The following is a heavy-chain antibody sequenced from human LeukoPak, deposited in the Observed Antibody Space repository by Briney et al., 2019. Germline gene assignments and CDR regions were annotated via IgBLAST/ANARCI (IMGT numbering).Heavy chain of an antibody. V-gene: IGHV3-15*01. CDR2: IKSKTDGGTT. Sequence: PGGSLRLSCAASGFTFSNAWMSWVRQAPGKGLEWVGRIKSKTDGGTTDYAAPVKGRFTISRDDSKNTLYLQMNSLKTEDTAVYYCTTDNWYSSGWYDDGIDYWGQGTLVTVSS. CDR3: TTDNWYSSGWYDDGIDY. J-gene: IGHJ4*02. D-gene: IGHD6-19*01. CDR1: GFTFSNAW.